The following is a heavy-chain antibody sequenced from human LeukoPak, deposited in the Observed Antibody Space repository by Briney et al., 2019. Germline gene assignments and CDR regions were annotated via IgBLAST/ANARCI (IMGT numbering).Heavy chain of an antibody. J-gene: IGHJ4*02. CDR2: IQQDGSGK. CDR3: ARLAMTGLFDY. D-gene: IGHD3-9*01. V-gene: IGHV3-7*01. CDR1: GLTFTNNW. Sequence: GGSLRLSCAASGLTFTNNWMSWVRQAPGKGLEWVANIQQDGSGKFYVESVKGRFTISRDNAKNSVYLQMNSLRAEDTAVYYCARLAMTGLFDYWGQGTLVTVSS.